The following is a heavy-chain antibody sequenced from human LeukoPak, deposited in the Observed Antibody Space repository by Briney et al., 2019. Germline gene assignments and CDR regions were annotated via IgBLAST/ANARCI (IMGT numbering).Heavy chain of an antibody. CDR3: AREGMYSSTSYFDH. Sequence: PSETLSLTCTVSGGPISSYYWTWIRQPPGKGLEWVGYIYHSGSTDYNPSLKSRVTMSLDTPKNQFSLKLSSVTAADTAVYYCAREGMYSSTSYFDHWGQGTLVTVSS. CDR1: GGPISSYY. J-gene: IGHJ5*02. CDR2: IYHSGST. D-gene: IGHD6-6*01. V-gene: IGHV4-59*01.